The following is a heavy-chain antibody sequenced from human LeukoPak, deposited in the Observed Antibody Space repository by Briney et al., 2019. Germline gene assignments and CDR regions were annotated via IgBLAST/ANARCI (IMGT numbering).Heavy chain of an antibody. J-gene: IGHJ4*02. Sequence: GGSLRLSCAASGFTFSTHAMHRVRQAPGKGLEWVAVVSYDGSNKYYADSVKGRFTISRDNSKNTLYFQMNSLRAEDTAVYYCAKDRISDGVFDYWGQGTLVTVSS. CDR2: VSYDGSNK. D-gene: IGHD2-21*01. CDR1: GFTFSTHA. CDR3: AKDRISDGVFDY. V-gene: IGHV3-30*14.